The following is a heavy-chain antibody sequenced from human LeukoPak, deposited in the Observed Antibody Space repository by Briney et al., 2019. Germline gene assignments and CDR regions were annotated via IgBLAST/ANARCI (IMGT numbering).Heavy chain of an antibody. Sequence: SETLSLTCTVSGGSISSGGYYWSWIRQHPGKGLEWIGYIYYSGSTYYNPSLKSRVTISVDTPKNQFSLKLSSVTAADTAVYYCARGYDSSGYVDYWGQGTLVTVSS. CDR1: GGSISSGGYY. D-gene: IGHD3-22*01. V-gene: IGHV4-31*03. J-gene: IGHJ4*02. CDR3: ARGYDSSGYVDY. CDR2: IYYSGST.